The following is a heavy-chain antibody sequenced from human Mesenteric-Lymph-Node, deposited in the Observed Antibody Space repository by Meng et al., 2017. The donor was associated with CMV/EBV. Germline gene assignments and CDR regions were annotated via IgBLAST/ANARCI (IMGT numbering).Heavy chain of an antibody. J-gene: IGHJ5*02. CDR2: IYYSGST. CDR1: GDSIRSGDNY. D-gene: IGHD2-2*01. Sequence: SETLSLTCTVSGDSIRSGDNYWSWIRQPPGKGLEWIGYIYYSGSTYYNPSLKSLVIISVDTSKNQFSLKLSSVTAADTAVYYCARALLGYCSSTSCPNNWFDPWGQGTLVTVSS. CDR3: ARALLGYCSSTSCPNNWFDP. V-gene: IGHV4-30-4*08.